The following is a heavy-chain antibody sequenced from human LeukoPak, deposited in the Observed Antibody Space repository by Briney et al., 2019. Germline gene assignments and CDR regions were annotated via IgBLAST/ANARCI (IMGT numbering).Heavy chain of an antibody. J-gene: IGHJ4*02. CDR2: ISGDEVVR. Sequence: GGSLRLSCAASGFTFSTYWMHWVRQAPGKGLMWVSRISGDEVVRKYADSVRGRFTISRDNAKNTLYLQMDSLRAEDTAVYYCARDADWYGQSYDYWGQGTLVTVSS. CDR3: ARDADWYGQSYDY. V-gene: IGHV3-74*03. CDR1: GFTFSTYW. D-gene: IGHD3-9*01.